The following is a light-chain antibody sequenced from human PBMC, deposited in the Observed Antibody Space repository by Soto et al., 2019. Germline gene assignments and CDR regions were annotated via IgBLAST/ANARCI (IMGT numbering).Light chain of an antibody. Sequence: QTVVTQSPSASASLGASVKLICTLSSDHSSFAIAWHQQQPEKGPRFLMRLNSDGSHTKGDGIPDRFSGSGSGAERYLTISSLQSEDEADYYCQTWDTGVHVVFGGGTKVTVL. J-gene: IGLJ2*01. CDR1: SDHSSFA. CDR2: LNSDGSH. V-gene: IGLV4-69*01. CDR3: QTWDTGVHVV.